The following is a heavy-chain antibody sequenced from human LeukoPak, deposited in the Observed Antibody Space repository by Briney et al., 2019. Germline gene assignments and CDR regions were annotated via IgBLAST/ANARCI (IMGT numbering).Heavy chain of an antibody. Sequence: PSETLSLTCTVSAGSISSYYWSWIRPPPGQGRKWCGYIYYSGSTNYNPSLKSRITISVDTSNNHFSLKLSSVTAAGTAVYYCARSFRQQLVDYWGQGTLVTVSS. CDR3: ARSFRQQLVDY. CDR1: AGSISSYY. D-gene: IGHD6-13*01. V-gene: IGHV4-59*01. CDR2: IYYSGST. J-gene: IGHJ4*02.